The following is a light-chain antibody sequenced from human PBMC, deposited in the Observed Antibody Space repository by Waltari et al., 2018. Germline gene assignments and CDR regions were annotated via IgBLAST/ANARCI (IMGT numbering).Light chain of an antibody. CDR2: WAS. CDR3: HQYYSNRMWT. J-gene: IGKJ1*01. V-gene: IGKV4-1*01. Sequence: DIVMTQSPDSLAVSLGERATINCKSRQSVLYSSNNRNYLAWYQQKPGQPPKMLIYWASTRESGVPDRFSGSGSGTDFTLTISSLQAEDVAVYYCHQYYSNRMWTFGQGTKVEIK. CDR1: QSVLYSSNNRNY.